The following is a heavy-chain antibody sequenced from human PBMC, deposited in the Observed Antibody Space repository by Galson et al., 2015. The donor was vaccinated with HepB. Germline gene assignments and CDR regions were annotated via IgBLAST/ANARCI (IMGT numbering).Heavy chain of an antibody. J-gene: IGHJ4*02. CDR1: GFTFRSYA. CDR3: ARDGGHHDSGDYSLTRLPQDY. D-gene: IGHD3-22*01. V-gene: IGHV3-30-3*01. Sequence: SLRLSCAASGFTFRSYAMHWVRQAPGKGLEWVAVISDDGNNKYYTDSVKGRFSISRDNSENTLYLQMNSLRLDDTAVYYCARDGGHHDSGDYSLTRLPQDYWGQGTLATVSA. CDR2: ISDDGNNK.